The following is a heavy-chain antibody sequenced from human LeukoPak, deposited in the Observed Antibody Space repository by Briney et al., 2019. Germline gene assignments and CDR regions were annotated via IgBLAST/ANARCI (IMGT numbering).Heavy chain of an antibody. CDR3: ARGVYCSGGSCYSWGVRNWFDP. V-gene: IGHV4-34*01. D-gene: IGHD2-15*01. CDR1: GGSFSGYY. J-gene: IGHJ5*02. Sequence: SETLSLTCAVYGGSFSGYYWSWIRQPPGKGLEWIGEIHHSGTTNYNPSLKSRVTISVDTSKNQFSLKLSSVTAADTAVYYCARGVYCSGGSCYSWGVRNWFDPWGQGTLVTVSS. CDR2: IHHSGTT.